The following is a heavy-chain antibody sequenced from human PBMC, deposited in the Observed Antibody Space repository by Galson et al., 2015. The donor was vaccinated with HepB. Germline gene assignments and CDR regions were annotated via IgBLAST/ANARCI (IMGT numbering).Heavy chain of an antibody. V-gene: IGHV3-11*06. Sequence: SLRLSCAASGFTFSDYYMSWIRQAPGKGLEWLSYISSSTIYTNYADSVKGRFTISRDNVKNSMYLQMNRLRAEDTAVYYCARVADSDYGDHSHFDSWGQGALVTGS. J-gene: IGHJ4*02. CDR2: ISSSTIYT. D-gene: IGHD4-17*01. CDR1: GFTFSDYY. CDR3: ARVADSDYGDHSHFDS.